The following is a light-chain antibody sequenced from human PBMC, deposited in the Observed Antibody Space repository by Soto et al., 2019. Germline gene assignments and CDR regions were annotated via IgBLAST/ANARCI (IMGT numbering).Light chain of an antibody. Sequence: QSALTQPRSVSGSPGQSVTISCTGTSSDVGDYNYVSWYQHHPGKAPKLMIYDVSERPSGVPDRFSGSKSGNTASLTISGLQAEDEADYYCCSYAGSYTWVFGGGTKVTVL. CDR3: CSYAGSYTWV. CDR1: SSDVGDYNY. CDR2: DVS. V-gene: IGLV2-11*01. J-gene: IGLJ3*02.